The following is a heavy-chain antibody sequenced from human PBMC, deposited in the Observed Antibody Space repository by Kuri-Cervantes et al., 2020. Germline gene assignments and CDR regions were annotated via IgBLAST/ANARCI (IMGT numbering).Heavy chain of an antibody. CDR1: GFIFRNSG. V-gene: IGHV1-69*13. CDR3: AKRNSSSSSTARNYDYYYMDV. D-gene: IGHD6-13*01. CDR2: IIPIFGTA. J-gene: IGHJ6*03. Sequence: SVKVSCKAAGFIFRNSGISWVRQAPGQGLEWMGGIIPIFGTANYAQKFQGRVTITADESTSTAYMELSSLRSEDTAVYYFAKRNSSSSSTARNYDYYYMDVWGKGTTVTVSS.